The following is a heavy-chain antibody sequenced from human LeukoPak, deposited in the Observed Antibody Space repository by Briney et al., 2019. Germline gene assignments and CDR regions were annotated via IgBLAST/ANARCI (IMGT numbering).Heavy chain of an antibody. CDR1: GLTFSSYW. CDR2: IKQDGSEQ. CDR3: SGGSGWTTDY. Sequence: GGSLRLSCAASGLTFSSYWMSWVRQAPGKGLEWVANIKQDGSEQNYVDSVKGRFTVSRDNAKNSLYLQMNSLRVEDTAVYYCSGGSGWTTDYWGQGTLVTVSS. D-gene: IGHD3-3*01. J-gene: IGHJ4*02. V-gene: IGHV3-7*04.